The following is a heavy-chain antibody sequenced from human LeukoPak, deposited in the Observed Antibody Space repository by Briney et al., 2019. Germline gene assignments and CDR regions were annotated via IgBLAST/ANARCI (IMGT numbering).Heavy chain of an antibody. J-gene: IGHJ4*02. V-gene: IGHV3-74*01. CDR3: ATVSEY. Sequence: GGSLRLSCAASGFTFNYFWMHWVRQVPGKGPVWVSGINNDGTATYYADSVKGRFAISRDNAKNTVYLQMNGLRAEDTSVYFCATVSEYWGQGTLVTVSS. CDR1: GFTFNYFW. CDR2: INNDGTAT.